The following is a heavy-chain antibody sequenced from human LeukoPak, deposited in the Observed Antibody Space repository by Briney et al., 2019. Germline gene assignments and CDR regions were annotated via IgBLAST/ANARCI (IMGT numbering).Heavy chain of an antibody. Sequence: SETLSLTCAVYGGSFSGYYWSWIRQPPGKGLEWIGEINHSGSTNYNPSLKSRVTISVDMSRNQFSLKLGSVTAADTAVFYCARGPPTVYGGNGFYYVFDYWGQGTLVTVSS. CDR3: ARGPPTVYGGNGFYYVFDY. CDR1: GGSFSGYY. CDR2: INHSGST. D-gene: IGHD3-22*01. V-gene: IGHV4-34*01. J-gene: IGHJ4*02.